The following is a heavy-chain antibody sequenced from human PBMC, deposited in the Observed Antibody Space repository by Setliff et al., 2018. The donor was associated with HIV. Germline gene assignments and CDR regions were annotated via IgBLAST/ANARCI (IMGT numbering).Heavy chain of an antibody. V-gene: IGHV4-38-2*02. Sequence: ASETLSLTCTVSGYSISSGYYWGWIRQPPGKGLEWIGSIYHSGSTYYNPSLKSRVTISIDTSKNQFSLRLHSVTAADTAVYYCARDPPGYGDSNDYWGQGTLVTVSS. CDR1: GYSISSGYY. CDR2: IYHSGST. D-gene: IGHD4-17*01. CDR3: ARDPPGYGDSNDY. J-gene: IGHJ4*02.